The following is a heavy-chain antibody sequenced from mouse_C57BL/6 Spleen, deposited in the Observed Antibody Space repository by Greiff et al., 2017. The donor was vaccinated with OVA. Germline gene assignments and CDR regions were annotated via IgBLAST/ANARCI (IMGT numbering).Heavy chain of an antibody. V-gene: IGHV1-81*01. CDR1: GYTFTSYG. J-gene: IGHJ3*01. CDR3: AGDYDWFAY. D-gene: IGHD2-4*01. Sequence: QLQQSGAELARPGASVKLSCKASGYTFTSYGISWVKQRTGQGLEWIGEIYPRSGNTYYNEKFKGKATLTADKSSSTAYMELRSLTSEDSAVYFCAGDYDWFAYWGQGTLVTVSA. CDR2: IYPRSGNT.